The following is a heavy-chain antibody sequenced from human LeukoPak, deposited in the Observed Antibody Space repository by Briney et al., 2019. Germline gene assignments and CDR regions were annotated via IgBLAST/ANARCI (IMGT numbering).Heavy chain of an antibody. J-gene: IGHJ3*02. V-gene: IGHV4-59*06. Sequence: SETLSLTCTVSGGSISSYYWSWIRQHPGKGLEWIGYIYYSGRTYYNPSLKSRVTISVDTSESQFSLKLSSVTAADTAVYYCARNSNKYSGGSPLGAFDIWGQGTMVTVSS. CDR2: IYYSGRT. CDR3: ARNSNKYSGGSPLGAFDI. D-gene: IGHD2-15*01. CDR1: GGSISSYY.